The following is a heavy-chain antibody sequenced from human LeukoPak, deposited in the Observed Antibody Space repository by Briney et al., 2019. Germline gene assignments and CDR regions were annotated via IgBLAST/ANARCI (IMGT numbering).Heavy chain of an antibody. CDR1: GFTFSSYG. Sequence: GGYLRRYCAASGFTFSSYGMHWLRQAPGKGLEWVSYISSSSSYIYYEDSVKGGFTISRDNAKNSLYLQMNSLRAEDTAVYYCARVVRAATYDFWSGYYSENAFDIWGQGTMVTVSS. CDR2: ISSSSSYI. D-gene: IGHD3-3*01. J-gene: IGHJ3*02. CDR3: ARVVRAATYDFWSGYYSENAFDI. V-gene: IGHV3-21*01.